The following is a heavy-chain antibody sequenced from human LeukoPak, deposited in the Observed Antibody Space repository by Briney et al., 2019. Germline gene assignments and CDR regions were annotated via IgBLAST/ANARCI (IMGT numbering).Heavy chain of an antibody. CDR2: INSDGSSI. Sequence: GGSLRLSCAASGFTFSSHWMHWVRQAPGKGLVWVSRINSDGSSISYADSVKGRFTISRDDAKNTLYLQMNSLRAEDTAVYYCARVSGIAAAGTHFDYWGQGTLVTVSS. CDR3: ARVSGIAAAGTHFDY. CDR1: GFTFSSHW. V-gene: IGHV3-74*01. D-gene: IGHD6-13*01. J-gene: IGHJ4*02.